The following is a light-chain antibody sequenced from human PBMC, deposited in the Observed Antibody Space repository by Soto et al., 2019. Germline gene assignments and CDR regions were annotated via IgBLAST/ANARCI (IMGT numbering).Light chain of an antibody. Sequence: DIQMTQSPSSLSASVGDRVTITCRASQSISSYLNWYQQKPGKAPKLLIYAASSLQSGVPSRFSGSGSGTDFTLTISSLQPEDFAVYYCHQYGSSPGLFTFGPGTKVDVK. CDR2: AAS. J-gene: IGKJ3*01. CDR3: HQYGSSPGLFT. CDR1: QSISSY. V-gene: IGKV1-39*01.